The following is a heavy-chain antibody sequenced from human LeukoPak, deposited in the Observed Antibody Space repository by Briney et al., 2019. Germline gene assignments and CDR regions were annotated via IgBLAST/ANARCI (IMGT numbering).Heavy chain of an antibody. CDR2: IYYSGST. V-gene: IGHV4-59*01. CDR1: GGSISSYY. CDR3: ARGQSGSHPPELDY. D-gene: IGHD1-26*01. J-gene: IGHJ4*02. Sequence: SETLSLTRTVSGGSISSYYWRWIRQPPGKGLEWIGYIYYSGSTNYNPSLKSRVTISVDTSKNQFSLKLSSVTAADTAVYYCARGQSGSHPPELDYWGQGTLVTVSS.